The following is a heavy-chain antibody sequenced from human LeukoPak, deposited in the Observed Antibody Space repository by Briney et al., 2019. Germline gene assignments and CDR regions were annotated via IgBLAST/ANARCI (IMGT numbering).Heavy chain of an antibody. CDR3: ARDHSDTSLDY. D-gene: IGHD3-22*01. CDR1: GGTFSSYA. Sequence: VASVKVSCKASGGTFSSYAISWVRQAPGQGLEWMGGIIPIFGTANYAQKFQGRVTITADESTSTAYMELSSLRSEDTAVYYCARDHSDTSLDYWGRGTLVTVSS. V-gene: IGHV1-69*01. CDR2: IIPIFGTA. J-gene: IGHJ4*02.